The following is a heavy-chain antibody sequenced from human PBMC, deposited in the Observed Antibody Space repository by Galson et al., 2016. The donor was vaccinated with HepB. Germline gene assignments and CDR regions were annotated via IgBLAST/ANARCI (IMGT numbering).Heavy chain of an antibody. CDR3: ARDRGAYCRGDCYFGWFDP. Sequence: SLRLSCAASGFTFGDFYMSWIRQAPGKGPEWISYISGSSRTVHYADSLKGRFNISRDNAKNVLYLQMNSLRADDTAVYYCARDRGAYCRGDCYFGWFDPWGQGTLVTVSS. V-gene: IGHV3-11*04. D-gene: IGHD2-21*02. J-gene: IGHJ5*02. CDR2: ISGSSRTV. CDR1: GFTFGDFY.